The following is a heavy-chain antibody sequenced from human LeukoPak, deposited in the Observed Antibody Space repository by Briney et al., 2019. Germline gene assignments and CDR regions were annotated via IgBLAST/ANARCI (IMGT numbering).Heavy chain of an antibody. Sequence: GGSLRLSCAASGFTFSSYSMNWVRQAPGKGLEWVSSISSSSSYIYYVDSVKGRFTISRDNAKNSLYLHMNSLRAEDTAVYYCANDPGHFQHWGQGTLVTVSS. CDR2: ISSSSSYI. J-gene: IGHJ1*01. V-gene: IGHV3-21*01. CDR1: GFTFSSYS. CDR3: ANDPGHFQH. D-gene: IGHD3-16*01.